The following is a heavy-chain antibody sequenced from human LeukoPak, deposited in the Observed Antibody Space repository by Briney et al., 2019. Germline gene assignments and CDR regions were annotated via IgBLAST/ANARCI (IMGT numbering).Heavy chain of an antibody. CDR3: ARDSTGGHEYFDY. V-gene: IGHV4-61*02. D-gene: IGHD4-23*01. Sequence: SETLSLTCTVSGGSISSGSYYWSWIRQPAGKGLEWIGRIYTSGSTNYNPSLKSRVTISVDTSKNQFSLKLSSVTAADTAVYYCARDSTGGHEYFDYWGQGTLVTVSS. CDR2: IYTSGST. J-gene: IGHJ4*02. CDR1: GGSISSGSYY.